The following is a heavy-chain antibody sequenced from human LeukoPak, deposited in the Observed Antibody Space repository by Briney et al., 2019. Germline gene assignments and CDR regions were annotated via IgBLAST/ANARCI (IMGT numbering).Heavy chain of an antibody. Sequence: GGSLRLSCAASGFTVSSNYMSWVRQAPGKGLEWVSVIYSGGSTYYADSVKGRFTISRDNSKNTLYLQMNSLRPDDTALYYCSTSSDWYPVSSDHWGQGTLVTVSS. D-gene: IGHD6-19*01. CDR2: IYSGGST. J-gene: IGHJ4*02. CDR1: GFTVSSNY. CDR3: STSSDWYPVSSDH. V-gene: IGHV3-53*01.